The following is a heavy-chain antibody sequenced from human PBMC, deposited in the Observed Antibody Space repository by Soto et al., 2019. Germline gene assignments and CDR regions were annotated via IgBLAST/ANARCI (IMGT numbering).Heavy chain of an antibody. J-gene: IGHJ6*02. CDR2: IYYSGST. CDR3: TTGATSGRYVNYYYGIDV. Sequence: SETLSLTCTVSGGSISSYYWSWIRQPPGKGLEWIGHIYYSGSTNYNSSLKSRVTISLDTSKNQVSRQLKSVTPEDTAVYYCTTGATSGRYVNYYYGIDVWGQGTTVTVSS. CDR1: GGSISSYY. D-gene: IGHD3-3*01. V-gene: IGHV4-59*12.